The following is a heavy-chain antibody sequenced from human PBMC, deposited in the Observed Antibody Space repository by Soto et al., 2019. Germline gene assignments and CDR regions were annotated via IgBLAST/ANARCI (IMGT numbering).Heavy chain of an antibody. J-gene: IGHJ5*02. Sequence: GASVKVSCKASGGTFSSYTISWVRQAPGQGLEWMGRIIPILGIANYAQKFQGRVTITADKSTSTAYMELSSLRSEDTAVYYCARKPGITGTNNNWFDPWGQGTLVTVSS. D-gene: IGHD1-20*01. V-gene: IGHV1-69*02. CDR2: IIPILGIA. CDR1: GGTFSSYT. CDR3: ARKPGITGTNNNWFDP.